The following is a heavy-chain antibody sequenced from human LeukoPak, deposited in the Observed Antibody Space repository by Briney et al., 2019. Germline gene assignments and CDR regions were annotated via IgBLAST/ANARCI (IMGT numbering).Heavy chain of an antibody. D-gene: IGHD6-19*01. J-gene: IGHJ4*02. CDR2: ISGGGDIT. CDR3: AKVGAAVAGDFDY. V-gene: IGHV3-23*01. Sequence: GGSLRLSCAASGFTFSNYAMTWVRQAPGKGLKWVSTISGGGDITHYADPVKGRFTISRDNSKNTLHLQMNSLRAEDTAVYYCAKVGAAVAGDFDYWGQGTLVTVSS. CDR1: GFTFSNYA.